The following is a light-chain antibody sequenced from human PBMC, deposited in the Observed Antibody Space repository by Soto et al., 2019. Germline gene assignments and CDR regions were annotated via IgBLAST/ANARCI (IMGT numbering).Light chain of an antibody. CDR3: QQYGSSSYT. Sequence: EIVLTQSPGTLSLSPGERATLSCRASQSVSSSYLAWYQQKPGQAPRLLIYGASSRATGIPDRFSGSGSGTGFTPTISRMEPEDFAVYYCQQYGSSSYTFGQGTKLEIK. V-gene: IGKV3-20*01. J-gene: IGKJ2*01. CDR2: GAS. CDR1: QSVSSSY.